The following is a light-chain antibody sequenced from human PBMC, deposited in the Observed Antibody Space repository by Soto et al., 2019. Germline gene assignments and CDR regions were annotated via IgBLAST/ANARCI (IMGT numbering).Light chain of an antibody. CDR3: QQRSNWPSIS. J-gene: IGKJ5*01. Sequence: EIVMTQSPASLSVSPGEKATLSCRPSQSVSSDLAWYHQKPGQAPRLLIYGASSRATDIPARFSGSGSGTDFTLTISSLEPEDFAIYYCQQRSNWPSISCGQGTRREIK. CDR1: QSVSSD. CDR2: GAS. V-gene: IGKV3-11*01.